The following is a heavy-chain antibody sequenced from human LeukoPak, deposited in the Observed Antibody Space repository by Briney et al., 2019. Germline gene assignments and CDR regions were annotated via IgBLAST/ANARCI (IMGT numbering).Heavy chain of an antibody. Sequence: GGSLRLSCAASGFTFSSYGMHWVRQAPGKGLEWVAVIWYDGSNKYYADSVKGRFTISRDNSKNTVYLQMRNLRVEHTAVYYCAKVVAGNIDYYFDYWGQGILVAVSS. D-gene: IGHD2/OR15-2a*01. J-gene: IGHJ4*02. V-gene: IGHV3-33*06. CDR1: GFTFSSYG. CDR2: IWYDGSNK. CDR3: AKVVAGNIDYYFDY.